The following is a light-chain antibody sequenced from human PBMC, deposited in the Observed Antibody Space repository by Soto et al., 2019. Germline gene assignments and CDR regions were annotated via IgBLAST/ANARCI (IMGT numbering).Light chain of an antibody. J-gene: IGKJ1*01. CDR2: DAS. Sequence: EIVMTQSPATLSVSPGERVTLSCRASQDIRSSLAWYQQKPGQAPRLLIYDASNRATGIPARFSGSGSGTDFTLTISSLEPEDFAVYYCQHRSDWPSTWTFGQGTKVDIK. CDR1: QDIRSS. V-gene: IGKV3-11*01. CDR3: QHRSDWPSTWT.